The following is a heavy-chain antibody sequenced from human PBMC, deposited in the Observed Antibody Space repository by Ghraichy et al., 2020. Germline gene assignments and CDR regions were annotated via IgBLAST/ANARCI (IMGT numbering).Heavy chain of an antibody. CDR2: INTNTGNP. V-gene: IGHV7-4-1*02. CDR3: AREFVTSRPGWFDP. J-gene: IGHJ5*02. Sequence: ASVKVSCKASGYSFTSYVMNWVRQAPGQGLEWMGWINTNTGNPTYAQGFTGRFVFSLDTSVNTAYLQISSLKAEDTAVYYCAREFVTSRPGWFDPWGQGTLVTVSS. D-gene: IGHD6-6*01. CDR1: GYSFTSYV.